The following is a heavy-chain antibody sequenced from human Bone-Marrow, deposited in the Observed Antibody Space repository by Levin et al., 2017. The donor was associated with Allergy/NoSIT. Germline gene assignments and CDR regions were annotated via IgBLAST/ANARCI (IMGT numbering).Heavy chain of an antibody. CDR1: GFTFSDYY. J-gene: IGHJ4*02. CDR3: ARDGGLIDY. D-gene: IGHD3-3*01. V-gene: IGHV3-11*01. CDR2: ISSSGSTI. Sequence: PGESLKISCAASGFTFSDYYMSWIRQSPGKGLEWVSYISSSGSTIYYAESVRGRFTISRDNAKNSLYMQMNSLRYEDTAVYYCARDGGLIDYWGQGTLVTVSS.